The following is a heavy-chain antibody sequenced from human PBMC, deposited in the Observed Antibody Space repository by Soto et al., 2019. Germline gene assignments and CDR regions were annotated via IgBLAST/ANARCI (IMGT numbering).Heavy chain of an antibody. D-gene: IGHD1-26*01. CDR2: ISNGGGRT. CDR3: AKDEPGIVYHFDY. CDR1: GFTFSTYA. J-gene: IGHJ4*02. Sequence: HPGGSLRLSCTASGFTFSTYAMSWVRQAPGKGLEWVSGISNGGGRTYYADSVKGRFTISRGNSKNTLYLQMNSLRAEDTAVYYCAKDEPGIVYHFDYWGQGTLVTVSS. V-gene: IGHV3-23*01.